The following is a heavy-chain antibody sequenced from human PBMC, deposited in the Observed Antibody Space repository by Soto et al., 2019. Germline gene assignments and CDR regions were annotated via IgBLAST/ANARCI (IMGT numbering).Heavy chain of an antibody. CDR2: ISSSSSYI. D-gene: IGHD5-18*01. Sequence: EVQLVESGGGLVKPGGSLRLSCAASGFTFSSYSMNWVRQAPGKGLEWVSYISSSSSYIYYADSVKGRFTISRDNAKDSLYLQMNSMRAEDTAVYYCARDLADTAMVFWGQGTLVTVSS. J-gene: IGHJ4*02. CDR3: ARDLADTAMVF. V-gene: IGHV3-21*01. CDR1: GFTFSSYS.